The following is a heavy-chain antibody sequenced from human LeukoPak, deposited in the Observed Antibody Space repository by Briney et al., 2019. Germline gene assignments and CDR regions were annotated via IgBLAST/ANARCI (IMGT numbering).Heavy chain of an antibody. D-gene: IGHD6-19*01. CDR3: ARVRSSGATHDY. V-gene: IGHV3-74*01. J-gene: IGHJ4*02. CDR2: INGDGRNI. Sequence: GGSLRLSCVASGFTFSSYWMHWVRQDPRKGLVWVSRINGDGRNINYADSVRGRFTMSRDNAKNSLYLQMNSLRAEDTAVYYCARVRSSGATHDYWGQGTLVTVSS. CDR1: GFTFSSYW.